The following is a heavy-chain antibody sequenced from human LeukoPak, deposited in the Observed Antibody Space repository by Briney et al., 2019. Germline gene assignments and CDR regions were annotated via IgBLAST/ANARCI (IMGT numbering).Heavy chain of an antibody. CDR3: ARAPQNCSGGYCYFNWFDP. V-gene: IGHV3-33*01. J-gene: IGHJ5*02. D-gene: IGHD2-15*01. CDR2: IWYDGSNK. CDR1: GFTFSSYG. Sequence: SGGSLRLSCAASGFTFSSYGMHWVRQAPGKGLEWVAVIWYDGSNKYYADSVKGRFTISRDNSKNTLYLQMNSLRAEDTAVYYCARAPQNCSGGYCYFNWFDPWGQGTLVTVSS.